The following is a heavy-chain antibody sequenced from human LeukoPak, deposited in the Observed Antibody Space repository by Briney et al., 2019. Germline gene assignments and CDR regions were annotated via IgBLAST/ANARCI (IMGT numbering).Heavy chain of an antibody. CDR2: IKQDGSEK. J-gene: IGHJ4*02. Sequence: GGSLRLSCAASGFIFNGYWMSWVRQAPGKGLEWVANIKQDGSEKYNVDSVKGRFTISRDNAKCSLYLQMNSLRAEDTAVYYCVRVRQSTGWRYYFDYWGQGTLVTVSS. D-gene: IGHD6-19*01. CDR1: GFIFNGYW. CDR3: VRVRQSTGWRYYFDY. V-gene: IGHV3-7*01.